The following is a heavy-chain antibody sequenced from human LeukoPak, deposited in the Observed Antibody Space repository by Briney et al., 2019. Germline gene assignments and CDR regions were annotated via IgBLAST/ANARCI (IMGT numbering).Heavy chain of an antibody. J-gene: IGHJ4*02. D-gene: IGHD1-26*01. Sequence: GGSLRLSCAASGFTFSSYGMSWGRQAPGKGLEWVSAISGSGGSTYYADSVKGRFTISRDNSKNTLYLQMNSLRAEDTAVYYCAKGLDSGSYSLWDYWGQGTLVTVSS. CDR1: GFTFSSYG. V-gene: IGHV3-23*01. CDR3: AKGLDSGSYSLWDY. CDR2: ISGSGGST.